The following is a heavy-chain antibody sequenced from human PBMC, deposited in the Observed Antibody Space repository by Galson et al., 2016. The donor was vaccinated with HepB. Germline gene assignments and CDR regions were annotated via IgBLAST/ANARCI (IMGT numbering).Heavy chain of an antibody. D-gene: IGHD4-17*01. V-gene: IGHV3-48*02. CDR3: AGGDGGDLRH. CDR2: ISSRSSTM. CDR1: GFSFSTSS. J-gene: IGHJ1*01. Sequence: SLRLSCAASGFSFSTSSMSWVRQAPGKGLDWVAYISSRSSTMYYAHSVRGRFTTSRDNAKNSLFLQMNSLRDEDTAIYICAGGDGGDLRHWGQGTLVTVSS.